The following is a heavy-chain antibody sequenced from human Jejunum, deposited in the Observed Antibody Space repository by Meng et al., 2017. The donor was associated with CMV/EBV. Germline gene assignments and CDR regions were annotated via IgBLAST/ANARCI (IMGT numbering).Heavy chain of an antibody. CDR2: IRSKANNYAT. V-gene: IGHV3-73*01. CDR1: GFTFSDSS. J-gene: IGHJ4*02. Sequence: SGFTFSDSSMHWVRPASGKGLEWVGRIRSKANNYATAYAASVTGRFTISRDDSKNTAYLQMNSLKSEDTAVYYCLVATRNFLDYWGQGTRVTVSS. CDR3: LVATRNFLDY. D-gene: IGHD5-12*01.